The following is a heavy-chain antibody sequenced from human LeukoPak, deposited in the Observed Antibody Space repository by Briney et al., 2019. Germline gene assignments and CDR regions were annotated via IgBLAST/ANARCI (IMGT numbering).Heavy chain of an antibody. D-gene: IGHD2/OR15-2a*01. CDR3: ARGFYLNWFDP. Sequence: PSETLSLTCTVSGGSISSGDYYWSWICQPPGKGLEWIGYIYYSGSTYYNPSLKSRVTISVDTSKNQFSLKLSSVTAADTAVYYCARGFYLNWFDPWGQGTLVTVSS. J-gene: IGHJ5*02. V-gene: IGHV4-30-4*08. CDR1: GGSISSGDYY. CDR2: IYYSGST.